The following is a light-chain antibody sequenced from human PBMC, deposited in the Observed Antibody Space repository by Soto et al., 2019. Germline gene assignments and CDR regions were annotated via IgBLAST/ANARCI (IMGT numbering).Light chain of an antibody. Sequence: SALTQPASLSGSPGQPITISCTGTSSDIGAYDYVSWFQQHPGKAPKLMISEVNNRPSGVSNRFSGSKSGNTASLTVSGLQADDEADYYCSSYADSNDLVFGAGTKVTVL. J-gene: IGLJ1*01. CDR3: SSYADSNDLV. CDR1: SSDIGAYDY. CDR2: EVN. V-gene: IGLV2-14*01.